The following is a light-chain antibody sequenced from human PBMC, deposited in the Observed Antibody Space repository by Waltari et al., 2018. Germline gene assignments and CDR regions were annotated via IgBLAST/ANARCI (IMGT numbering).Light chain of an antibody. Sequence: EIVLTQSPATLSLSPGERATLSCRASQSVTTSLAWYQQRPGQAPRLLIYDTSNRATGIPPRFSGSGSGTDFTLTISGLEPEDFAVYYCQQRTNWPATFGGGTKVEIK. CDR1: QSVTTS. CDR3: QQRTNWPAT. CDR2: DTS. J-gene: IGKJ4*01. V-gene: IGKV3-11*01.